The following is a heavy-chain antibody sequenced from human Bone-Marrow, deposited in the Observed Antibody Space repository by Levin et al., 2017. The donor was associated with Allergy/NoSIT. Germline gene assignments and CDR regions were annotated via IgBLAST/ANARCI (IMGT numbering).Heavy chain of an antibody. V-gene: IGHV3-11*03. Sequence: GGSLRLSCAASGFTLRNYYMSWIRQAPGKGLEWLSYISSSGDYTNYADSVKGRFTISRDNAKNSLYLQIDSLRAGDTAVYYCARNSYYGDYYFDYWGQGTLVTVSS. CDR1: GFTLRNYY. J-gene: IGHJ4*02. CDR3: ARNSYYGDYYFDY. D-gene: IGHD4-17*01. CDR2: ISSSGDYT.